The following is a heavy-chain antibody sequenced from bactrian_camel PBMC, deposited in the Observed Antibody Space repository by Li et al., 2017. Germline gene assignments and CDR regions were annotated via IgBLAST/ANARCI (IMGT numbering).Heavy chain of an antibody. V-gene: IGHV3S31*01. D-gene: IGHD2*01. Sequence: VQLVESGGGLAQPGGSLKLSCAASGFTFSSYAMNWVRQAPGKGLEWVSAINSGGTTYYADSVKGRFTISRDNAKKTLYLQMNSLKTEDAAVYYCAAESALPGYWGQGTQVTVS. CDR1: GFTFSSYA. CDR3: AAESALPGY. J-gene: IGHJ6*01. CDR2: INSGGTT.